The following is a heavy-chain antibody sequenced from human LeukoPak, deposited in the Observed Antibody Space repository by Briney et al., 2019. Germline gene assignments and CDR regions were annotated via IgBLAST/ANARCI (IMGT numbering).Heavy chain of an antibody. CDR1: GFTFDDYA. V-gene: IGHV3-20*04. CDR3: AKLERRRLFRYYLNV. Sequence: GGSLRLSCAASGFTFDDYAMSWVRQAPGKGLEWVAGINWNGGSTGYADSVKGRFIISRDNAKKILYLQMNRMRAEDTAFYYCAKLERRRLFRYYLNVWGKGTTVPFSS. CDR2: INWNGGST. D-gene: IGHD3-3*01. J-gene: IGHJ6*03.